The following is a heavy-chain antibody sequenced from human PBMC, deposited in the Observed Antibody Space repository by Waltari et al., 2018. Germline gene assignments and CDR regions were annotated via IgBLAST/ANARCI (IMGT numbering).Heavy chain of an antibody. CDR3: TTNPPGY. J-gene: IGHJ4*02. CDR2: VKSDGTRP. V-gene: IGHV3-74*01. Sequence: EVQLVESGGGLVQSGGSLRLSCADSGGDCWMDWVRQAPGKGLMWVSRVKSDGTRPTYADSVKGRFTVSGDSANNMLYLQMNSLRAEDTAVYYCTTNPPGYWGQGTLVTVSS. CDR1: GGDCW.